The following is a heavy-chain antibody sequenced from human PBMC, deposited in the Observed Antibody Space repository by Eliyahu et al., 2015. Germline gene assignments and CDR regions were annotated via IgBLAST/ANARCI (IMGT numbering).Heavy chain of an antibody. Sequence: EVQLVESGGGLVQPGGSLXLXXXASGFPFXXYAMSXVRPXPGKGREWVSAISGSGGSTYYADSVKGRFTISRDNSKNTLYLQMNSLRAEDTAVYYCAKVGTYYYDSSGYQIWGQGTLVTVSS. J-gene: IGHJ4*02. CDR1: GFPFXXYA. CDR2: ISGSGGST. CDR3: AKVGTYYYDSSGYQI. D-gene: IGHD3-22*01. V-gene: IGHV3-23*04.